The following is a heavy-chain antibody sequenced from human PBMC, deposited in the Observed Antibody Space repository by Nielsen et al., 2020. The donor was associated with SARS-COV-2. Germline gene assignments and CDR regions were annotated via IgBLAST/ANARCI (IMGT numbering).Heavy chain of an antibody. CDR3: ARSRGCSATSCFFDY. Sequence: SVKVSCKASGFTFTSSAVQWVRQARGQRLEWIGWIVVGSGNTNYAQKFQERVTITRDMSTSTAYMELSSLRSEDTAVYYCARSRGCSATSCFFDYWGQGALVTVSS. CDR1: GFTFTSSA. CDR2: IVVGSGNT. V-gene: IGHV1-58*01. J-gene: IGHJ4*02. D-gene: IGHD2-2*01.